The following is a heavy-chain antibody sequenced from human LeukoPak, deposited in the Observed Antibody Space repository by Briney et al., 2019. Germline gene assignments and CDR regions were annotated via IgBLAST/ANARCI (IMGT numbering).Heavy chain of an antibody. J-gene: IGHJ4*02. Sequence: GGSLRLSCAASGFTVSSNYMSWVRQAPGKGLEWVSVIYSGGSTYYADSVKGRFTISRDNSKNALYLQMNSLRAEDTAVYYCARDGDGDSPFDYWGQGTLVTVSS. CDR1: GFTVSSNY. CDR2: IYSGGST. CDR3: ARDGDGDSPFDY. V-gene: IGHV3-53*01. D-gene: IGHD4-17*01.